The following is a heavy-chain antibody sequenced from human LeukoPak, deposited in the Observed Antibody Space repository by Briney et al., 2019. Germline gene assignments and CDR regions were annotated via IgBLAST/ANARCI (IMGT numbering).Heavy chain of an antibody. CDR3: ARDHYYDSSGDN. V-gene: IGHV1-46*01. CDR1: GYTFTSYG. J-gene: IGHJ4*02. Sequence: ASVKVSCKASGYTFTSYGIFWVRQAPGQGLEWMGIINPSGGSTSYAQKFQGRVTMTRDTSTSTVYMELSSLRSEDTAVYYCARDHYYDSSGDNWGQGTLVTVSS. D-gene: IGHD3-22*01. CDR2: INPSGGST.